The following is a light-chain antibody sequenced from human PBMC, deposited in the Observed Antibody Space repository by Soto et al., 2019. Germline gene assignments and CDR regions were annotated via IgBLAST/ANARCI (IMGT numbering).Light chain of an antibody. J-gene: IGKJ1*01. CDR3: QQYNGYSRT. V-gene: IGKV1-5*01. CDR2: DVS. Sequence: DIQMTQSPSTLSASVGDRVTINCRASQSISIWLAWYQQKPGKAPYLLISDVSSLERGVPSRFSGSGSGTEFTLTISSMQPDDFATFYCQQYNGYSRTFGQGTKVDIK. CDR1: QSISIW.